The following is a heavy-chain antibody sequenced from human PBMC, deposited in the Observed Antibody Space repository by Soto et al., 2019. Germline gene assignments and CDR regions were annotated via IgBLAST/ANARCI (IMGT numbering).Heavy chain of an antibody. D-gene: IGHD6-13*01. V-gene: IGHV4-34*01. CDR1: GGSFSGYY. J-gene: IGHJ6*02. Sequence: PSETLSLTCAASGGSFSGYYWSWIRRPPGKGLEWIGEINHSGSTNYNPSLKSRVTISVDTSKNQFSLNRRSVTAADTAVYYCAGGRGRQQLVMTYYYGMDVWGQGTTVTVSS. CDR3: AGGRGRQQLVMTYYYGMDV. CDR2: INHSGST.